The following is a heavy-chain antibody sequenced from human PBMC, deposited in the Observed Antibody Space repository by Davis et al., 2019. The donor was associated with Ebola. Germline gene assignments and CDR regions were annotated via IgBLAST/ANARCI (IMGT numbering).Heavy chain of an antibody. V-gene: IGHV4-4*02. J-gene: IGHJ4*02. Sequence: PSETLSLTCAVSGGSISSSQWWNWVRQPPGKGLEWIGEIYHRGTTNYHPSLKSRVTISLDDSKNQFSLNLYSMTAADTAVYYCARADRRGSHDSWGRGALVTVSS. CDR1: GGSISSSQW. CDR3: ARADRRGSHDS. D-gene: IGHD3-16*02. CDR2: IYHRGTT.